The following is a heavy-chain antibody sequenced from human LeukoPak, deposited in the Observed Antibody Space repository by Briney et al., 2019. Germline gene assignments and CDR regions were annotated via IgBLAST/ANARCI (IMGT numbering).Heavy chain of an antibody. CDR1: GFTFGSYW. CDR3: VRDVWGDRDGFFAY. J-gene: IGHJ4*02. Sequence: QPGGPLLLSCAASGFTFGSYWMHWVRQVRGKRLVWVARINTGGRSTSYGESVKGRFTVSRDNAKNTLYVQMNSLRDEDTAVYYCVRDVWGDRDGFFAYWGQGTLVTVSS. CDR2: INTGGRST. V-gene: IGHV3-74*01. D-gene: IGHD5-24*01.